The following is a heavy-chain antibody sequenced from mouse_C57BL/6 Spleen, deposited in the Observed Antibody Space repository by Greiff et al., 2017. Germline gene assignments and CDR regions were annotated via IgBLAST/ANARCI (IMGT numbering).Heavy chain of an antibody. CDR3: ARDYYGSSYGYIDV. V-gene: IGHV5-4*01. CDR2: ISDGGRYT. CDR1: GFTFSSYA. D-gene: IGHD1-1*01. Sequence: DVQLVESGGGLVKPGGSLKLSCAASGFTFSSYAMSWVRQTPEKRLEWVATISDGGRYTYYPDNVKGRFTISRDNAKNNLYLQMSNLKSEDTAMYYCARDYYGSSYGYIDVWGTGTTVTVSS. J-gene: IGHJ1*03.